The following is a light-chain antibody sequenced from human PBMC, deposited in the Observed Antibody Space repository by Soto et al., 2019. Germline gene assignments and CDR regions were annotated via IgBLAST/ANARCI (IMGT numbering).Light chain of an antibody. Sequence: QSVLTQPASVSGSPGQSITISCGGTSSDVGAYIYVSWYQQFPGKAPKLILYEVNNRPSGVSNRFSGSKSGTTASLTISGLQPEDEADYYCCSSAPESTYVFGTGTKVTVL. CDR3: CSSAPESTYV. V-gene: IGLV2-14*03. J-gene: IGLJ1*01. CDR1: SSDVGAYIY. CDR2: EVN.